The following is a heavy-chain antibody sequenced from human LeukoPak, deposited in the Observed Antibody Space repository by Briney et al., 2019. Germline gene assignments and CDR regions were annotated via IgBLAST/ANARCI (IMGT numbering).Heavy chain of an antibody. Sequence: SETLSLTCTVSGGSISSYYWSWIRQPPGKGLEGIGYLYISGSTNYNPSLKSRVTISVDTSKNQFSLKLSSVTAADTAVYYCARHAARAGWFDPWGQGTLVTVSS. CDR3: ARHAARAGWFDP. D-gene: IGHD6-6*01. CDR1: GGSISSYY. V-gene: IGHV4-4*09. J-gene: IGHJ5*02. CDR2: LYISGST.